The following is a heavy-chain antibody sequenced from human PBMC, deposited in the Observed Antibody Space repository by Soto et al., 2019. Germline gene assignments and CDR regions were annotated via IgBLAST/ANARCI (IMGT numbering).Heavy chain of an antibody. CDR2: MNPNSGNT. CDR1: GYTFTSYD. J-gene: IGHJ6*02. D-gene: IGHD3-3*01. CDR3: ANFWSGYPRTGYYGMDV. V-gene: IGHV1-8*01. Sequence: ASVKVSCRASGYTFTSYDINWVRQATGQGLGWMGWMNPNSGNTGYAQKFQGRVTMTRNTSIGTAYMELSSLRSEDTAVYYCANFWSGYPRTGYYGMDVWGQGTTVTVSS.